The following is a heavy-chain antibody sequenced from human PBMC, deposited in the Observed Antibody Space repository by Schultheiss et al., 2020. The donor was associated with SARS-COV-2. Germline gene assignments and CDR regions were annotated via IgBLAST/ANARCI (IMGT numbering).Heavy chain of an antibody. Sequence: GGSLRLSCSASGFTFSSYAMHWVRQAPGKGLEYVSAISSNGGSTYYADSVKGRFTISRDNSKNTLYLQMNSLRAEDTAVYYCARQYYDFWSGYFFDYWGQGTLVTVSS. J-gene: IGHJ4*02. CDR1: GFTFSSYA. V-gene: IGHV3-64*04. CDR3: ARQYYDFWSGYFFDY. D-gene: IGHD3-3*01. CDR2: ISSNGGST.